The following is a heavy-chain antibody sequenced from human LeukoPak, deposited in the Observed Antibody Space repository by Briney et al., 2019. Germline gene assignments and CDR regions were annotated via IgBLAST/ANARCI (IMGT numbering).Heavy chain of an antibody. CDR3: ARGLAAAGLYFDC. D-gene: IGHD6-13*01. Sequence: GGSLRLSCAASGFTVSSNYMTWVRQPPGKGLEWVSVVYIGGSTYSPHSVKGRFTISRNNSKDTLYPQMNSRSAEGTAVYFCARGLAAAGLYFDCWGQGTLVTVSS. V-gene: IGHV3-53*01. J-gene: IGHJ4*02. CDR2: VYIGGST. CDR1: GFTVSSNY.